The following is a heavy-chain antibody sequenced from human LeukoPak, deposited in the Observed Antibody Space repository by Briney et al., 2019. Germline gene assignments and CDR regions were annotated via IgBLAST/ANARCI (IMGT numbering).Heavy chain of an antibody. CDR2: ISGSGGGT. D-gene: IGHD6-13*01. Sequence: GGSLRLSCAASGFTFSSYAMTWVRQAPGKGLEWVSIISGSGGGTYYADSVKGRFTISRDNSKNTVYLQMNSLRAEDTAVYYCAKLHSSSWYNPTDYWGQGTLVSVSS. CDR3: AKLHSSSWYNPTDY. J-gene: IGHJ4*02. V-gene: IGHV3-23*01. CDR1: GFTFSSYA.